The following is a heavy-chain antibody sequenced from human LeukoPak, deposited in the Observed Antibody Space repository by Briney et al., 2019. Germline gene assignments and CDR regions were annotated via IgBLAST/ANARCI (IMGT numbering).Heavy chain of an antibody. CDR3: ARLQLVQSYRPIDY. Sequence: PSETLSLTCTVSGGSISSSSYYWGWIRQPPGKGLEWIGSIYYSGSTYYNPSLKSRVTISVDTSKNQFSLKLSSVTAADTAVYYCARLQLVQSYRPIDYWGQGTLVTVSS. D-gene: IGHD3-16*02. CDR1: GGSISSSSYY. CDR2: IYYSGST. V-gene: IGHV4-39*01. J-gene: IGHJ4*02.